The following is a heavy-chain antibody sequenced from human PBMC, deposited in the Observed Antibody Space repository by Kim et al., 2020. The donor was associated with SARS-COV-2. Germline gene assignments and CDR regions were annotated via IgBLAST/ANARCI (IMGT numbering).Heavy chain of an antibody. J-gene: IGHJ4*02. CDR1: KFTFSINW. V-gene: IGHV3-7*01. CDR3: ARDRRYSLDY. CDR2: IKEDGSEK. D-gene: IGHD2-15*01. Sequence: GWSLRLSCVVSKFTFSINWMSWVRQAPGKGLEWVAKIKEDGSEKYYAESVVGRFTISRDNAKNSLFLQMNSLSAEDTAVYYCARDRRYSLDYWGQGTLVTVSS.